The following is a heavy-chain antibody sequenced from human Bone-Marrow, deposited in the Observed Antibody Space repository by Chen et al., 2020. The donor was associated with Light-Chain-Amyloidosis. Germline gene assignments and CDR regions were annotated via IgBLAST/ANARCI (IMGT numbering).Heavy chain of an antibody. Sequence: QVQLVQSGAEVKEPGASVKVSCQASGYTFTYYPMNWVRQAPGQGLEWMGRINPSGGSTFYAQKFQGRVTMTRDTSTSTVYMELTSLRSDDTAVYYCARDGEDANLDWFDPWGQGTLVTVSS. D-gene: IGHD2-2*01. CDR3: ARDGEDANLDWFDP. CDR2: INPSGGST. CDR1: GYTFTYYP. J-gene: IGHJ5*02. V-gene: IGHV1-46*01.